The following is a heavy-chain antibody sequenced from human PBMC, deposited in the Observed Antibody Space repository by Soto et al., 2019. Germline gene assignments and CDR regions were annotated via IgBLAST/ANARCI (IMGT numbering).Heavy chain of an antibody. J-gene: IGHJ5*02. CDR1: GYTFTSYG. CDR2: ISAYNGNT. Sequence: ASVKVSCKASGYTFTSYGISWVRRAPGQGLEWMGWISAYNGNTNYAQKLQGRVTMTTDTSTSTAYMELRRLRSDDTAVYYCARDLVSGWALGQDWFDPGGKGTLVTVSS. D-gene: IGHD6-25*01. V-gene: IGHV1-18*01. CDR3: ARDLVSGWALGQDWFDP.